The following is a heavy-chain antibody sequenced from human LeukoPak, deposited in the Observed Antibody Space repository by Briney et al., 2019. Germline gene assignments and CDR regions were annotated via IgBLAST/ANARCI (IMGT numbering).Heavy chain of an antibody. D-gene: IGHD2-2*01. CDR1: GGSISSGSYY. Sequence: SGTLSLTCTVSGGSISSGSYYWGWIRQPPGKGLEWIGSIYYSGSTYYNPSLKSRVTISVDTSKNQFSLKLSSVTAADTAVYYCARAIYCSSTSCYRAYDYWGQGTLVTVSS. CDR3: ARAIYCSSTSCYRAYDY. J-gene: IGHJ4*02. V-gene: IGHV4-39*07. CDR2: IYYSGST.